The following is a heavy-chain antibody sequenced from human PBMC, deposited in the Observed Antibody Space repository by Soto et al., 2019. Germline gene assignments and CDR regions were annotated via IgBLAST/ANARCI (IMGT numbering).Heavy chain of an antibody. CDR1: GYTLTELS. CDR3: ATFVREYSGLSEAFDI. Sequence: GASLKVSCKVSGYTLTELSMHWVRQAPGKGLEWMGGFDPEDGETIYAQKFQGRVTMTEDTSTDTAYMELSSLRSEDTAVYYCATFVREYSGLSEAFDIWGQGTMVTV. J-gene: IGHJ3*02. V-gene: IGHV1-24*01. CDR2: FDPEDGET. D-gene: IGHD5-12*01.